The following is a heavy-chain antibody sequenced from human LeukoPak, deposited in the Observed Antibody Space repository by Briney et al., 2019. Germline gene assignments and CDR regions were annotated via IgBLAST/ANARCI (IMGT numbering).Heavy chain of an antibody. CDR2: ISDDGSDK. J-gene: IGHJ4*02. CDR1: GVTFSNYA. Sequence: GGSLRLSCAAPGVTFSNYAMHWVRQSPGKGLEWVAVISDDGSDKHHADSVKGRFTVSRDNSKHTVYLQMDKLRVEDTAIYYCVREGTYFFASGSFQGYYFDNWGQGTLVTVSS. V-gene: IGHV3-30*03. D-gene: IGHD3-10*01. CDR3: VREGTYFFASGSFQGYYFDN.